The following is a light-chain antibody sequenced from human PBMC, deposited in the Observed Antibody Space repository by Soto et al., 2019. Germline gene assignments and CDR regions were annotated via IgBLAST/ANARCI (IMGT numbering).Light chain of an antibody. Sequence: IQMTQSPSSVSASVGDRVTITCRASQGVGSWVAWYQQKPGKAPRLLVYAASSLQGGVPSRFSGSGSCTDFTLTVSSLLPEDFATYYCQQANSSPFTFGPGTKVDFK. V-gene: IGKV1-12*01. CDR1: QGVGSW. CDR2: AAS. J-gene: IGKJ3*01. CDR3: QQANSSPFT.